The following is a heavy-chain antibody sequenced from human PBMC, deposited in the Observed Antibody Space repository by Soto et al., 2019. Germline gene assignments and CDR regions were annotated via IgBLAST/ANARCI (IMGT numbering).Heavy chain of an antibody. D-gene: IGHD6-6*01. J-gene: IGHJ4*02. CDR1: GFTISSYW. CDR2: INSDGSST. V-gene: IGHV3-74*01. Sequence: GGSLRLSCAASGFTISSYWMHWVRQAPGKGLVWVSRINSDGSSTSYADSVKGRFTISRDNAKNTLYLQMNSLRAEDTAVYYCAREGYSSSSFDYWGQGTLVTVSS. CDR3: AREGYSSSSFDY.